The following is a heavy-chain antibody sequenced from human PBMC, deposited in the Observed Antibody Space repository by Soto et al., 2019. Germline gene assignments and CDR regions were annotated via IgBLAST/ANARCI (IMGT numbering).Heavy chain of an antibody. Sequence: HVQLVQSGAEVKKPGSSVKVSCKASGGSFRSYAVNWVRQAPGQGLECLGGIIPIFGTPNYAQKFHGRVSITVDESTSTVYMDLISLTSEDTAVYYCAYSANHRYFFDSWGQGTLVTVSS. J-gene: IGHJ5*01. D-gene: IGHD5-18*01. V-gene: IGHV1-69*12. CDR2: IIPIFGTP. CDR3: AYSANHRYFFDS. CDR1: GGSFRSYA.